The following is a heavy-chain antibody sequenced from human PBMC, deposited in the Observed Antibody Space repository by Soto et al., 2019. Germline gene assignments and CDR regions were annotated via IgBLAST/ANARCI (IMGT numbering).Heavy chain of an antibody. CDR1: GGSISSYY. V-gene: IGHV4-59*01. J-gene: IGHJ4*02. CDR3: ARRYGGNFDY. D-gene: IGHD3-16*01. Sequence: TLSLTCTVSGGSISSYYWSWIRQPPGKGLQYIGYIYYSGSANYNPSLKSRVTISVDTSKNQFSLKLSSVTAADTAVYYCARRYGGNFDYWGQGTLVTVSS. CDR2: IYYSGSA.